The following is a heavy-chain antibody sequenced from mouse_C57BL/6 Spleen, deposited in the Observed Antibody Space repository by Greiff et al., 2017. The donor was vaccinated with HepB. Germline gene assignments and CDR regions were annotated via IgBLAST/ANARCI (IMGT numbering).Heavy chain of an antibody. CDR2: ILPGSGST. CDR1: GYTFTGYW. V-gene: IGHV1-9*01. J-gene: IGHJ4*01. D-gene: IGHD2-1*01. Sequence: VQLKQSGAELMKPGASVKLSCKATGYTFTGYWIEWVKQRPGHGLEWIGEILPGSGSTNYNEKFKGKATFTADTSSNTAYMQLSSLTTEDSAIYYCARRGVYGNYDYYAMDYWGQGTSVTVSS. CDR3: ARRGVYGNYDYYAMDY.